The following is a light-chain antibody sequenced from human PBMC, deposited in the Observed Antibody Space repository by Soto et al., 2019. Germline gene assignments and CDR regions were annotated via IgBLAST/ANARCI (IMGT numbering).Light chain of an antibody. V-gene: IGKV3-15*01. CDR3: QQYDNWPRT. J-gene: IGKJ1*01. CDR1: QSVRSN. Sequence: EKVMKHSQATLSVSPCERATLSFSASQSVRSNLAWYQQKPGQPPRLLIYDASTRATGIPSRFSGSGSGTEFTLTISSLKSEDFAVYYCQQYDNWPRTFGQGTKVDIK. CDR2: DAS.